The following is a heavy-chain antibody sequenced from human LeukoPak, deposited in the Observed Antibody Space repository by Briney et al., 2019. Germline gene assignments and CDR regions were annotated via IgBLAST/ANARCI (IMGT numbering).Heavy chain of an antibody. V-gene: IGHV3-23*01. J-gene: IGHJ4*02. CDR3: ARDPDSSSWYYFDY. D-gene: IGHD6-13*01. Sequence: GGTLRLSCGASGFTFSNYGMSWVRQAPGKGLEWVSGISGSGGSTYYAYSVKGRFTISRDNSKNTLYLQMNSLRAEDTAVYYCARDPDSSSWYYFDYWGQGTLVTVSS. CDR2: ISGSGGST. CDR1: GFTFSNYG.